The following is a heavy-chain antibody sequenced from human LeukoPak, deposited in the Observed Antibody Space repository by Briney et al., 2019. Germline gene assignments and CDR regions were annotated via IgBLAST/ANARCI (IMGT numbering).Heavy chain of an antibody. CDR1: GGSISSSSYY. Sequence: SETLSLTCTVSGGSISSSSYYWGWIRQPPGKGLEWIGSIYYSGSTYYNPSLKSRVTISVDTSKNQFSLKLSSVTAADTAVYYCARHSQIYDYVSGSYRYNTYFDYWGQGTLVTVSS. D-gene: IGHD3-16*02. CDR2: IYYSGST. J-gene: IGHJ4*02. CDR3: ARHSQIYDYVSGSYRYNTYFDY. V-gene: IGHV4-39*01.